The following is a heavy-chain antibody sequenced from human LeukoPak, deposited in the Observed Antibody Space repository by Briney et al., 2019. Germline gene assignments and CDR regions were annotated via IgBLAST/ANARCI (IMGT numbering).Heavy chain of an antibody. CDR1: AFTFSSYA. V-gene: IGHV3-30*04. D-gene: IGHD3-10*01. CDR3: ARDQYSTMVRGVIPHDAFDI. J-gene: IGHJ3*02. CDR2: MSFDGSHK. Sequence: GGSLRLSCAASAFTFSSYAMHWVRQAPGKGLEWVAVMSFDGSHKYYADSVKGRFTISRDNSKNTLYLQMNSLRAEDTAVYYCARDQYSTMVRGVIPHDAFDIWGQGTMVSVSS.